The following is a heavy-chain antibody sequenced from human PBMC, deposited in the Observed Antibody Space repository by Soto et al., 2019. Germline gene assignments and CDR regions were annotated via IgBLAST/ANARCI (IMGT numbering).Heavy chain of an antibody. Sequence: EVQLVESGGGLVKPGGSLRLSCAASGFTFTNDWMNWVRQAPGKGLEWVGRLKSKTDGGPTDYAAPVEGRFTISRDDSRDTVYLQMNCLKTENTALYCCTNDLFPWARRNFWGQGTLVTVSS. J-gene: IGHJ4*02. CDR1: GFTFTNDW. CDR2: LKSKTDGGPT. V-gene: IGHV3-15*07. CDR3: TNDLFPWARRNF. D-gene: IGHD3-16*01.